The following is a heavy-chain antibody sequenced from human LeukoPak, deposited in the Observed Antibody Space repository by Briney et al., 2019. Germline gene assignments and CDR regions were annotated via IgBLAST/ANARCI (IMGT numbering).Heavy chain of an antibody. CDR3: ARIYCSGGSCYDEYFQH. V-gene: IGHV1-18*01. Sequence: ASVKVSCKASGYTFTSYGISWVRQAPGQGLEWMGWISAYSGNTNYAQKLQGRVTMTTDTSTSTAYMELRSLRSDDTAVYYCARIYCSGGSCYDEYFQHWGQGTLVTVSS. J-gene: IGHJ1*01. CDR1: GYTFTSYG. D-gene: IGHD2-15*01. CDR2: ISAYSGNT.